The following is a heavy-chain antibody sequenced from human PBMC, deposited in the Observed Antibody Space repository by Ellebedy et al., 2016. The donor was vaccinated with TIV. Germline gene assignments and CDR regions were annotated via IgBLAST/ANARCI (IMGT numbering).Heavy chain of an antibody. Sequence: GESLKISCAASGFPFSSFEFNWVRQSPGKGLEWVSYISSSGTTKYYADSVKGRFTISRDNAKNSLYLQMNSLRAEDTAVYYCAKDMVRGVITYYYYGMDVWGQGTTVTVSS. CDR1: GFPFSSFE. D-gene: IGHD3-10*01. CDR2: ISSSGTTK. CDR3: AKDMVRGVITYYYYGMDV. V-gene: IGHV3-48*03. J-gene: IGHJ6*02.